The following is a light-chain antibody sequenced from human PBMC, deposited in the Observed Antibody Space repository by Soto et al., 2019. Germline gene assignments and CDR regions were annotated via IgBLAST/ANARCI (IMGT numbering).Light chain of an antibody. CDR3: SSYTSSSTPYVV. V-gene: IGLV2-14*01. J-gene: IGLJ2*01. CDR2: EVS. Sequence: QSALTQPASVSGSPGQSITISCTGTSSDVGGYNYVSWYQQHPGKAPKLMIYEVSNRPSGVSNRFSGSKSGNTASLTISGAPAGDEADYYCSSYTSSSTPYVVFGGGTKLTVL. CDR1: SSDVGGYNY.